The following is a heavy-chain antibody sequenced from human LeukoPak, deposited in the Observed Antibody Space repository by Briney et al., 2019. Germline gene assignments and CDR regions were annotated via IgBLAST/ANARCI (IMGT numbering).Heavy chain of an antibody. CDR1: GYTFTGYY. CDR2: INPNSGGT. J-gene: IGHJ3*02. D-gene: IGHD2-21*02. V-gene: IGHV1-2*04. CDR3: ARGRGHIVVVTAYDGEDAFDI. Sequence: ASVKVSCKASGYTFTGYYMHWVRQAPGQGLEWMGWINPNSGGTNYAQKFQGWVTMTRDTSISTAYMELSRLRSDDTAVYYCARGRGHIVVVTAYDGEDAFDIWGQGTMVTVSS.